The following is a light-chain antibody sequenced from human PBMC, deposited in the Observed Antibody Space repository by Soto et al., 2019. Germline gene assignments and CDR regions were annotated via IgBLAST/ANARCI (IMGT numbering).Light chain of an antibody. CDR2: GAS. CDR3: QRYYNLPRT. Sequence: EIVMPQSPATLSVSPGERATLSCRASPSVSSNLAWYQQTPGQAPRLLIYGASTSATGIPARFSGSGSGTEFTLTINSLQSEDFAVYYGQRYYNLPRTCGQGPKLEIK. CDR1: PSVSSN. J-gene: IGKJ1*01. V-gene: IGKV3-15*01.